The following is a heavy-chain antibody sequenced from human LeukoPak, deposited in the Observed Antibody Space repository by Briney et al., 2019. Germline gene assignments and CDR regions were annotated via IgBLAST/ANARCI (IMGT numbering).Heavy chain of an antibody. Sequence: GASVKVSCKASGYTFTGYYMHWVRQAPGQGLEWMEWINPNSGGTNYAQKFQGRVTMTRDTSISTAYMELSRLRSDDTAVYYCARAATFNWNFDYWGQGTLVTVSS. J-gene: IGHJ4*02. CDR1: GYTFTGYY. V-gene: IGHV1-2*02. CDR2: INPNSGGT. D-gene: IGHD1-20*01. CDR3: ARAATFNWNFDY.